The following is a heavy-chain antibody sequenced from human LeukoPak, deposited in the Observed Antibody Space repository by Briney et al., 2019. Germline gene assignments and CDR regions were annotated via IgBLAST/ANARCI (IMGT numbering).Heavy chain of an antibody. CDR3: ARSLRVSGDFDY. CDR2: IIPIFETT. CDR1: TGAFDNYA. D-gene: IGHD2-8*01. J-gene: IGHJ4*02. Sequence: GASVKVSCKFSTGAFDNYAVNWVRQAPGQGLEWMGAIIPIFETTNYAPKFQGRITITADGSTGTAYMDLSSLRSEDTAIYYCARSLRVSGDFDYWGQGTQVIAS. V-gene: IGHV1-69*01.